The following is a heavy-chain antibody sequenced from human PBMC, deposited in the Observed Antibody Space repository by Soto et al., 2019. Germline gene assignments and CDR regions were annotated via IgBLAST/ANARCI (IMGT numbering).Heavy chain of an antibody. CDR2: ISGSGGST. V-gene: IGHV3-23*01. J-gene: IGHJ4*02. CDR1: GFTFSSYA. Sequence: EVPLLESGGGLVQPGGSLRLSCAASGFTFSSYAMSWVRQAPGKGLEWVSAISGSGGSTYYADSVKGRFTISRDNSKNTLYLQMNSLRAEDTAVYYCAKDLEGSSGWLDYWGQGTLVTVSS. CDR3: AKDLEGSSGWLDY. D-gene: IGHD6-19*01.